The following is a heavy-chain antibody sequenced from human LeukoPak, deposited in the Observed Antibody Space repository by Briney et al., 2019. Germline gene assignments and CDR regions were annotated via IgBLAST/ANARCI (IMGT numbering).Heavy chain of an antibody. CDR3: ARHELRYTWNHPFQN. CDR2: IHYSGST. J-gene: IGHJ4*02. Sequence: KTSETLSLTCTVSGGSISSYYWSWIRQPPGKGLEWIGYIHYSGSTNYNPSLKSRVTMSLDTSKNQVSLKLNSVTAAVTAVYYCARHELRYTWNHPFQNWGQGTLVAVSS. D-gene: IGHD3-9*01. V-gene: IGHV4-59*08. CDR1: GGSISSYY.